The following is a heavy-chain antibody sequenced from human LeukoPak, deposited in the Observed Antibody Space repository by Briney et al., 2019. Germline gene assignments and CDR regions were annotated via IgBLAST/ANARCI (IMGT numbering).Heavy chain of an antibody. CDR1: GGSISSYY. CDR3: TRQGGGFWYFDL. D-gene: IGHD6-25*01. Sequence: ASETLSLTCTVSGGSISSYYWSWIRQPPGKGLEWIGYIYYSGSTNYNPSLKSRVTISVDTSKNQFSLKLSSVTAADTAVYYCTRQGGGFWYFDLWGRGTLVTVSS. J-gene: IGHJ2*01. V-gene: IGHV4-59*08. CDR2: IYYSGST.